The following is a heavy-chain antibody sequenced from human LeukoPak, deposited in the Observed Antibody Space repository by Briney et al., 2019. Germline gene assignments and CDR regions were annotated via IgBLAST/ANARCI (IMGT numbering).Heavy chain of an antibody. CDR2: IKSKTDGGTT. CDR3: TTDLGARNSFDY. J-gene: IGHJ4*02. D-gene: IGHD1-26*01. CDR1: GFTFSNAW. Sequence: GGSLRLSCPASGFTFSNAWMSWVRQAPGKGLEWVGRIKSKTDGGTTDYAAPVKGRFTISRDDSKNTLYLQMNSLKTEDTAVYYCTTDLGARNSFDYWGQGTLVTVSS. V-gene: IGHV3-15*01.